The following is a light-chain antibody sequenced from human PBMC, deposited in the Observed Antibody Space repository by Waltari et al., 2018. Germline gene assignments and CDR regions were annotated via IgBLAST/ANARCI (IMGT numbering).Light chain of an antibody. CDR1: SLRSFY. V-gene: IGLV3-19*01. CDR2: GKN. CDR3: NSRDTSADRLVI. J-gene: IGLJ2*01. Sequence: SSELTQHPTVSVALGQTVRITCQGDSLRSFYASWYQQKPRQAPLLVIYGKNNRPAGIPDRFSGSSSGDTAFLTITGAQAEDEADYHCNSRDTSADRLVIFGGGTKLTVL.